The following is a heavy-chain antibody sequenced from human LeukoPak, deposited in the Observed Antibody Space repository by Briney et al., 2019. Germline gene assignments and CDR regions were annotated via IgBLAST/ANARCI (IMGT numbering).Heavy chain of an antibody. V-gene: IGHV3-23*01. Sequence: GGSLRLSCAASGFTFSRYAMSWVRQAPGKGLEWVSGISGSGGSTYYADSVKGRFTISRGNSKNTLYLQMNSLRAEDTAVYYCAKEPIAVADYNWFDPWGQGTLVTVSS. CDR1: GFTFSRYA. J-gene: IGHJ5*02. D-gene: IGHD6-13*01. CDR3: AKEPIAVADYNWFDP. CDR2: ISGSGGST.